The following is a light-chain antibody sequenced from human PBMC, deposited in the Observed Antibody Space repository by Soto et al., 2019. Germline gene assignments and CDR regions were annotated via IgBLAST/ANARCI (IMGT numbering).Light chain of an antibody. J-gene: IGLJ2*01. CDR1: SRDVGGYNY. CDR3: SSYTSSSTLV. CDR2: DVS. Sequence: QSVLTQPASVSGSPGQSITISCTGTSRDVGGYNYVSWYQQHPGKAPKLMIYDVSNRPSGVSNRFSGSKSVNTASLTISGLQAEDEADYYCSSYTSSSTLVFGGGTKLTVL. V-gene: IGLV2-14*01.